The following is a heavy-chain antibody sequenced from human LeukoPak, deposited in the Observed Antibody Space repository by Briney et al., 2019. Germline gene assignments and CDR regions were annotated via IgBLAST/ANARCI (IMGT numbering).Heavy chain of an antibody. J-gene: IGHJ4*02. CDR2: INPNSGGT. D-gene: IGHD5-18*01. Sequence: ASLKVSCKASGYTFTAYYIHWVRQAPGQGLEWMGGINPNSGGTNFAQKSQGRVTMTGDTSISTAYMEMSRVTSDDTAVYYCVPGFLGTAMVTTLRDYWGQGTLVTVST. CDR3: VPGFLGTAMVTTLRDY. CDR1: GYTFTAYY. V-gene: IGHV1-2*02.